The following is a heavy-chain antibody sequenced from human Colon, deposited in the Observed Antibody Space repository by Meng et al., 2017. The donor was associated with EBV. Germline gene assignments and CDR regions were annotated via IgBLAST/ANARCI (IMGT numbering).Heavy chain of an antibody. CDR3: ASSHSSKVGDRRLDY. CDR2: ITHRRST. CDR1: GVAFSCYY. D-gene: IGHD1-26*01. Sequence: QHTAAGLCDPSTTLSLTRSVYGVAFSCYYWTWLRQPPWKVLGWIGEITHRRSTNYNPFLKSLVTISVDTSKKQFSLKLTSVTAADTAVYYCASSHSSKVGDRRLDYWGQGTLVTVSS. J-gene: IGHJ4*02. V-gene: IGHV4-34*01.